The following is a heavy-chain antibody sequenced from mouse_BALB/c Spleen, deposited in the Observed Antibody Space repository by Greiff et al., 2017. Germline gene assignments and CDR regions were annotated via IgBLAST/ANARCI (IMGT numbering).Heavy chain of an antibody. CDR2: ISYSGST. D-gene: IGHD2-1*01. CDR1: GYSITSDYA. V-gene: IGHV3-2*02. Sequence: EVKLVESGPGLVKPSQSLSLTCTVTGYSITSDYAWNWIRQFPGNKLEWMGYISYSGSTSYNPSLKSRISITRDTSKNQFFLQLNSVTTEDTATYDCARGNYVRYYAMDYWGQGTSVTVSS. J-gene: IGHJ4*01. CDR3: ARGNYVRYYAMDY.